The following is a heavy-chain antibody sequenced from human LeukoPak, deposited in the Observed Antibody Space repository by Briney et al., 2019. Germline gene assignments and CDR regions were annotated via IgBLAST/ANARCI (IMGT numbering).Heavy chain of an antibody. V-gene: IGHV3-21*01. D-gene: IGHD3-10*01. CDR3: ARSGFGELLSDY. Sequence: GGSLRLSCAASGFTFSSYSMNWVRQAPGKGLEWVSSISSSSSYIYYADSVKGRFTISRDNAKNSLYLQMNGLRAEDTAVYYCARSGFGELLSDYWGQGTLVTVSS. CDR1: GFTFSSYS. CDR2: ISSSSSYI. J-gene: IGHJ4*02.